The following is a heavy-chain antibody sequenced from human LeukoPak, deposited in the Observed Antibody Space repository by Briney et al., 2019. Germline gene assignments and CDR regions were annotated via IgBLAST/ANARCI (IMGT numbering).Heavy chain of an antibody. CDR2: ISYDGSNK. V-gene: IGHV3-30*18. CDR3: AKDTTIFGVVMKSLFDY. J-gene: IGHJ4*02. Sequence: GGSLRLSCAASGFTFSSYGMHWVRQAPGKGLEWVAVISYDGSNKYYADSVKGRFTISRDNSKNTLYLQMNSLRAEDTAVYYCAKDTTIFGVVMKSLFDYRGQGTLVTVSS. CDR1: GFTFSSYG. D-gene: IGHD3-3*01.